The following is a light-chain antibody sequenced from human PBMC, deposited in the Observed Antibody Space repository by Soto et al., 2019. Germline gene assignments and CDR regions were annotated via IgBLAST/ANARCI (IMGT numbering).Light chain of an antibody. Sequence: DIQMTQSPSSLSASVGDRVTITCRASQSISSYLNWYQQKPGKAPKLLIYAASSLQSGVPSRFSGSGSGTDFTLTISSLQPEDFATYYCQQSYISPGTFGQGTKVKSN. CDR1: QSISSY. CDR3: QQSYISPGT. J-gene: IGKJ1*01. CDR2: AAS. V-gene: IGKV1-39*01.